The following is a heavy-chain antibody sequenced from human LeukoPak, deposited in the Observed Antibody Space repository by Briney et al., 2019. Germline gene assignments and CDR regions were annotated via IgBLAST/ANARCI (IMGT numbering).Heavy chain of an antibody. J-gene: IGHJ6*03. CDR2: ISHDGSNK. D-gene: IGHD3-9*01. V-gene: IGHV3-30*03. CDR3: ARLAYYDILTLPYYYYYMDV. CDR1: GFTFSTYG. Sequence: GGSLRLSCAASGFTFSTYGMHWVRQTPGKGLEWVALISHDGSNKYYADSVKGRFTISRDNSKNALYLQMNSLRPEDTAVYYCARLAYYDILTLPYYYYYMDVWGKGTTVTISS.